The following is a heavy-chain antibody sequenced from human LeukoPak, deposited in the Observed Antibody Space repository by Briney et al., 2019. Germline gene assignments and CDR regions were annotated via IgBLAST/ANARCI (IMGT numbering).Heavy chain of an antibody. V-gene: IGHV3-66*02. D-gene: IGHD3-3*01. CDR1: GFSSTY. J-gene: IGHJ4*02. Sequence: GGPLRLSCVASGFSSTYTSWVRQAPGKGLEWVSVIYSGDSTYYADSVRGRFTISRDISKNTVYLQMNSLRPEDTAVYYCARDLWDGTGYWGQGTLVTVAS. CDR3: ARDLWDGTGY. CDR2: IYSGDST.